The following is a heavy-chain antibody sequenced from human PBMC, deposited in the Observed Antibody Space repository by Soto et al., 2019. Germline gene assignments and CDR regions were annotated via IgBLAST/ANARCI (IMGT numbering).Heavy chain of an antibody. Sequence: QVQLEQSGTEVKKVGASVKVSCKTSGYTFSAFYVHWARLAPGRGFEWLGWINPSNEITTFSQSFQGRVTMTRDTSPTTVHMELNSLTFDDTAVYYCMRGGWGDSPIDYWGQGTQVIVSS. J-gene: IGHJ4*02. CDR1: GYTFSAFY. D-gene: IGHD1-26*01. CDR3: MRGGWGDSPIDY. V-gene: IGHV1-2*02. CDR2: INPSNEIT.